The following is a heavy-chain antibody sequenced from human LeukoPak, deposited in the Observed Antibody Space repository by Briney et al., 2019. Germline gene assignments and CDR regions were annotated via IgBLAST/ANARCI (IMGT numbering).Heavy chain of an antibody. CDR1: GFTFDDYA. CDR3: AKAHHDYGDYEGTYYYGMDV. CDR2: ISWNSGSI. D-gene: IGHD4-17*01. V-gene: IGHV3-9*01. Sequence: GGSLRLSCAASGFTFDDYAMHWVRQAPGKVLEWVSGISWNSGSIGYADSVKGRFTISRDNAKNSLYLQMNSLRAEDTALYYCAKAHHDYGDYEGTYYYGMDVWGQGTTVTVSS. J-gene: IGHJ6*02.